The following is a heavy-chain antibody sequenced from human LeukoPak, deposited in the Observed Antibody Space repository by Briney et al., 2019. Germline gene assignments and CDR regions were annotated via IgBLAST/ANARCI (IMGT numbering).Heavy chain of an antibody. V-gene: IGHV1-24*01. CDR2: FGPDDSET. CDR3: AADRKIVGTIGAYVY. D-gene: IGHD1-26*01. CDR1: EYTLTELH. J-gene: IGHJ4*02. Sequence: ASVKVSCKVPEYTLTELHMYWLRPAPGKGLAWMGGFGPDDSETIYAQNFQGRVTMPEDKSTDTAYMELRSLKSDDTAVYYCAADRKIVGTIGAYVYWGQGTLVTVSS.